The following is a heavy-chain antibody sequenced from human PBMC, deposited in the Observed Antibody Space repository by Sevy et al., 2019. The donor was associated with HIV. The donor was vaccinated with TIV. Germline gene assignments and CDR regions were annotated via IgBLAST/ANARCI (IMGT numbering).Heavy chain of an antibody. V-gene: IGHV4-59*08. D-gene: IGHD2-2*02. J-gene: IGHJ4*02. Sequence: SETRSLTCTVSGDSINTYYWSWIRQPPGKGLEWIGYVSHSSNTNYNPSLKSRVSMSVDTSTNQFSLKVKSVTAADTAVYYCARLRWDLVVVPGATPGCYFDSWGQGTLVTVSS. CDR2: VSHSSNT. CDR1: GDSINTYY. CDR3: ARLRWDLVVVPGATPGCYFDS.